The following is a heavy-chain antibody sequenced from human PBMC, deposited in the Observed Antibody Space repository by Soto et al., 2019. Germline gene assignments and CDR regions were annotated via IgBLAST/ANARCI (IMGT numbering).Heavy chain of an antibody. V-gene: IGHV3-30*04. CDR3: ARSRSGAVAYSFDF. J-gene: IGHJ4*02. Sequence: QVQVGESGGGVVQPGRSLRLSCAASGFTFSRYAIHWVRQAPGKGLEWVAVISKDGSNKYYVDSVKGRFTISRDNSRNTLYLQMNSLRDEDAAVYYCARSRSGAVAYSFDFWGQGTLVTVSS. D-gene: IGHD3-10*01. CDR2: ISKDGSNK. CDR1: GFTFSRYA.